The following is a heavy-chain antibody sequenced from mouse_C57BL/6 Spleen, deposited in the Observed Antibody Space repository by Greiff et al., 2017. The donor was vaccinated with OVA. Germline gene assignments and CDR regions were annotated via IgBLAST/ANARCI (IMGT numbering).Heavy chain of an antibody. Sequence: EVNLVESGGDLVKPGGSLKLSCAASGFTFSSYGMSWVRQTPDKRLEWVATISSGGSYTYYPDSVKGRFTISRDNAKNTLYLQMSSLKSEDTAMYYCARPPLDYWGQGTTLTVSS. CDR1: GFTFSSYG. V-gene: IGHV5-6*01. J-gene: IGHJ2*01. CDR3: ARPPLDY. CDR2: ISSGGSYT.